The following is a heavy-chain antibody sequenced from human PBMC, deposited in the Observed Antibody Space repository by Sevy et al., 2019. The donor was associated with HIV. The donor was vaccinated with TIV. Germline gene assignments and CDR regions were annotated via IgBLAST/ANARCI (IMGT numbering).Heavy chain of an antibody. CDR2: LSFACGRI. Sequence: GGSLRLSCVASGFTFSKYSMSWVRQTPGKGLEWVSTLSFACGRINYADSVKGGFTMSSDDSRKTFYLQMDSLRAEDTAIYYCAREGCSKPHDYWGQGTLVTVSS. V-gene: IGHV3-23*01. J-gene: IGHJ4*02. CDR1: GFTFSKYS. CDR3: AREGCSKPHDY. D-gene: IGHD2-2*01.